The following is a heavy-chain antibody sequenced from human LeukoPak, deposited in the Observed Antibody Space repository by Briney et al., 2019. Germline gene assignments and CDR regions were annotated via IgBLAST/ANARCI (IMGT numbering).Heavy chain of an antibody. CDR2: INHSGST. Sequence: SETLSLTCAVNGGSFSGYYWSSIRQPRGKGLEWIGEINHSGSTKYNPSLKSRVTISVDTSKNQFSLKLSSVTAADTAVYYCARRVVAAARNWFDPWGQGTLVTVSS. CDR1: GGSFSGYY. V-gene: IGHV4-34*01. D-gene: IGHD6-25*01. CDR3: ARRVVAAARNWFDP. J-gene: IGHJ5*02.